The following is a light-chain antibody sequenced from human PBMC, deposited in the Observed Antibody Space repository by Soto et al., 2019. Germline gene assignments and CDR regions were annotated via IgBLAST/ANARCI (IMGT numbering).Light chain of an antibody. CDR1: SSNIGNNY. V-gene: IGLV1-51*01. Sequence: QAVVTQPPSVSAAPGQKVTISCSGSSSNIGNNYVFWYQQLPGTAPKLLSYDNDKRPSGLPDRFSGSKSGTSATLGITGLQTGDEADYYCATWDRSLSVGVFGGGTKVTVL. CDR2: DND. CDR3: ATWDRSLSVGV. J-gene: IGLJ2*01.